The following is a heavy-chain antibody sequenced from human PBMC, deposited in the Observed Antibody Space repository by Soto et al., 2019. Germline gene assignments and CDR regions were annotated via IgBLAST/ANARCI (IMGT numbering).Heavy chain of an antibody. J-gene: IGHJ6*02. CDR1: GFTFSSYG. CDR2: IWYDGSNK. V-gene: IGHV3-33*01. D-gene: IGHD3-22*01. CDR3: ARDSYYYDSTHRVRPSYYYYGMDV. Sequence: GGSLRLSCAASGFTFSSYGMHWVRQAPGKGLEWVAVIWYDGSNKYYADSVKGRFTISRDNSKNTLYLQMNSLRAEDTAVYYCARDSYYYDSTHRVRPSYYYYGMDVWGQGTTVTVSS.